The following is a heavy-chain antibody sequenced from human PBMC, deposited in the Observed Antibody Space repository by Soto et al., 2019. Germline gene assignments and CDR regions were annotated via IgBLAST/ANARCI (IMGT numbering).Heavy chain of an antibody. D-gene: IGHD6-13*01. CDR2: IWYDGSNK. J-gene: IGHJ4*02. CDR3: ARSHQGGSSWPGGYYFDY. V-gene: IGHV3-33*01. Sequence: PGGSLRLSCAASGFTFSSYGMHWVRQAPGKGLEWVAVIWYDGSNKYYADSVKGRFTISRDNSKNTLYLQMNSLRAEDTAVYYFARSHQGGSSWPGGYYFDYWGQGTLVTVSS. CDR1: GFTFSSYG.